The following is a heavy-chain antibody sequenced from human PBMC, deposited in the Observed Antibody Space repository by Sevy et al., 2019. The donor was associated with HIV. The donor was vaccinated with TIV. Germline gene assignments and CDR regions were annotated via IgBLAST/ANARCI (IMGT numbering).Heavy chain of an antibody. Sequence: SETLSLTCTVSGGSITSLYWNWIRQPPGKGLEWIANIYYNGHINYNPSLKNRVTLTLDTSKNQFSLRLSSVTAADTAMYHCAGENAWGRGYSWGQGTLVTVSS. CDR1: GGSITSLY. V-gene: IGHV4-59*08. CDR2: IYYNGHI. J-gene: IGHJ4*02. D-gene: IGHD1-26*01. CDR3: AGENAWGRGYS.